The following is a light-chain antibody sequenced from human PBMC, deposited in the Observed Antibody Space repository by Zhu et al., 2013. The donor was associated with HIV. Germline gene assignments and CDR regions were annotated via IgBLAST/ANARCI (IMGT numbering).Light chain of an antibody. V-gene: IGLV2-8*01. CDR2: EVS. J-gene: IGLJ1*01. Sequence: QSALTQPPSASGSPGQSVTISCTGTSSDVGVYNYVSWYQHHPGKAPKVMIYEVSKRPSGVPDRFSGSKSGNTASLTVSGLQAEDEADYYCSSYAGSNNFXVFGTGTKVTVL. CDR1: SSDVGVYNY. CDR3: SSYAGSNNFXV.